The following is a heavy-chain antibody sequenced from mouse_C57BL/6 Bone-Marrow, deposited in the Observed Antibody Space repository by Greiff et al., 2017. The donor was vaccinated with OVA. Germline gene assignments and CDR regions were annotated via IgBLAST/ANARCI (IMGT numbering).Heavy chain of an antibody. CDR3: AFYYGSSYRYFDV. J-gene: IGHJ1*03. CDR1: GYSFTDYN. D-gene: IGHD1-1*01. Sequence: VQLQQSGPELVKPGASVKISCKSSGYSFTDYNMNWVKQSNGKSLEWIGVINPNYGTTSYNQKFKGKATLTVDQSSSTAYMQLNSLTSEDSAVYYCAFYYGSSYRYFDVWGTGTTVTVSS. V-gene: IGHV1-39*01. CDR2: INPNYGTT.